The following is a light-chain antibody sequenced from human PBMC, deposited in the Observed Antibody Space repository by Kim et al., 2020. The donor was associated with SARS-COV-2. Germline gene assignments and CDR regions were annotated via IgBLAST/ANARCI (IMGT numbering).Light chain of an antibody. V-gene: IGLV2-11*01. J-gene: IGLJ1*01. Sequence: QSALTQPRSVSGSPGQSVTISCTGTSSDVGGYNYVSWYQHHPGKAPKLMIYDVSKRPSGVPDRFSGSKSGNTASLTISGLQAEDEADYYCSSYTSSSSHYVFGTGTKVTVL. CDR1: SSDVGGYNY. CDR3: SSYTSSSSHYV. CDR2: DVS.